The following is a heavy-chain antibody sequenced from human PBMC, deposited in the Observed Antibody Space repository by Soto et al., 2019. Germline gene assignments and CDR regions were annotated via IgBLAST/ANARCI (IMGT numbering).Heavy chain of an antibody. CDR3: AKVVGSGWYRGLYFDY. CDR1: GFTFSSYA. Sequence: SLRLSCAASGFTFSSYAMSWVRQAPGKGLEWVSAISGSGGSTYYADSVKGRFTISRDNSKNTLYLQMNSLRAEDTAVYYCAKVVGSGWYRGLYFDYWGQGTLVTVSS. CDR2: ISGSGGST. D-gene: IGHD6-19*01. V-gene: IGHV3-23*01. J-gene: IGHJ4*02.